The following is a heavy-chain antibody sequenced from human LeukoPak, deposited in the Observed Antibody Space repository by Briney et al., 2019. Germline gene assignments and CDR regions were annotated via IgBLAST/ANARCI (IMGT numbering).Heavy chain of an antibody. CDR3: TRLSDTEGSSTSYRASDI. J-gene: IGHJ3*02. CDR2: IKQDGSDK. Sequence: GGSLRLSCAASGFTFTTHWMSWGRQAPGEGLERVANIKQDGSDKKYVESVKGRFTISRDNAKSSLYLQMNSLRAEDTAVYYCTRLSDTEGSSTSYRASDIWGQGTVVTVSS. CDR1: GFTFTTHW. V-gene: IGHV3-7*01. D-gene: IGHD2-2*01.